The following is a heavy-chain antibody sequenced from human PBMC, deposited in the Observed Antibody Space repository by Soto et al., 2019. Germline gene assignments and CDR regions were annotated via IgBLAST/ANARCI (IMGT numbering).Heavy chain of an antibody. Sequence: PGGSLRLSCVASGFTFSNYGMHWARQAPGKGLEWVAIVSYNGRREYYADSVKGRFSFSRYSSKNTLYTQMNTLRDEDTAVYYCAKDSIRREVPAALNVDYWGRGTLVPVYS. CDR2: VSYNGRRE. CDR3: AKDSIRREVPAALNVDY. J-gene: IGHJ4*02. V-gene: IGHV3-30*18. CDR1: GFTFSNYG. D-gene: IGHD2-2*01.